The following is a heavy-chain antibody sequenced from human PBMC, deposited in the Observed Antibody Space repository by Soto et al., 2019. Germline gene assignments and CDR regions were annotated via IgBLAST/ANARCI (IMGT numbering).Heavy chain of an antibody. CDR3: AKSQWNIVVVPAAISWFDP. CDR1: GFTFSSYW. CDR2: IKQDGSEK. Sequence: PGGSLRLSCAASGFTFSSYWMSWVRQAPGKGLEWVANIKQDGSEKYYVDSVKGRFTISRDNSKNTLYLQMNGLRAEDTAVYYCAKSQWNIVVVPAAISWFDPWGQGTLVTVSS. D-gene: IGHD2-2*01. V-gene: IGHV3-7*03. J-gene: IGHJ5*02.